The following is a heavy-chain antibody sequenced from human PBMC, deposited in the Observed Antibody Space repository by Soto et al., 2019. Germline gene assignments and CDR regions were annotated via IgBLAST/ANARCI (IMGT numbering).Heavy chain of an antibody. V-gene: IGHV4-30-4*01. CDR1: SGSMSRGDYY. D-gene: IGHD3-10*01. J-gene: IGHJ6*02. CDR2: IYYSGST. CDR3: AREEVTMVRGVIITGYYYYGMDV. Sequence: SETLSLTCTVPSGSMSRGDYYWSWIRQPPGKGLEWIGYIYYSGSTYYNPSLKSRVTISVDTSKNQFSLKLSSVTAADTAVYYCAREEVTMVRGVIITGYYYYGMDVWGQGTTVTVSS.